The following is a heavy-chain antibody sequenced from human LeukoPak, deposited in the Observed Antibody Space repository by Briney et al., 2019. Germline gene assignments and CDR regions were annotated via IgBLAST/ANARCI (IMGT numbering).Heavy chain of an antibody. D-gene: IGHD6-19*01. Sequence: GGSLRLSCAASGFTFAGYAMTWVRQAPGKGLEWVSAISGSGGITYYADSAKGRFTISRDNSKNTLYLQMNSLRAEDTAVYYCAKVLYISGWSDAFDIWGQGTMVIVSS. CDR3: AKVLYISGWSDAFDI. CDR1: GFTFAGYA. J-gene: IGHJ3*02. CDR2: ISGSGGIT. V-gene: IGHV3-23*01.